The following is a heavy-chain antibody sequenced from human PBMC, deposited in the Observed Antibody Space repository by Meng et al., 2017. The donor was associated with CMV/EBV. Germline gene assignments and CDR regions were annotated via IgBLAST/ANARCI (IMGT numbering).Heavy chain of an antibody. CDR1: GGSISSSSYY. CDR3: ARVGTIFRGYYFDY. Sequence: LSLTCTVSGGSISSSSYYWGWIRQPPGKGLEWVSYISSSGSTIYYADSVKGRFTISRDNAKNSLYLQMNSLRAEDTAVYYCARVGTIFRGYYFDYWGQGTLVTVSS. CDR2: ISSSGSTI. V-gene: IGHV3-11*04. D-gene: IGHD3-3*01. J-gene: IGHJ4*02.